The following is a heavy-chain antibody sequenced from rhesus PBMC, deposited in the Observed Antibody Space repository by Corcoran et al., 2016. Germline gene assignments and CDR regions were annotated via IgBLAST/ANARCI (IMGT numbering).Heavy chain of an antibody. V-gene: IGHV3-8*01. CDR3: ARESEAAGYFDY. CDR2: FKTGGGST. CDR1: GFTFGSYY. D-gene: IGHD6-31*01. J-gene: IGHJ4*01. Sequence: EVQLVESVGGLVQPGGSLRLACTGSGFTFGSYYMYWVRQSPGKGLEWFSAFKTGGGSTWYTDAVKGRFTISKENAKKTLYLQMDSLRAEDTAVYDCARESEAAGYFDYWGKGVLVTVSS.